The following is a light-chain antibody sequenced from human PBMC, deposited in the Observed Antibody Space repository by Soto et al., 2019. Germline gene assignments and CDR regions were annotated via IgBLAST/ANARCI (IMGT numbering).Light chain of an antibody. Sequence: DIQITQSTSTLPAPVGDRVTIICRASQSISNWLAWYQQKPGTAPQVLIYPASNLQSGVPSRFSGSGSGTDFTLTISSLQSEDFGVYYCQQYDYWWTFGQGTKVDI. V-gene: IGKV1-5*02. CDR2: PAS. CDR1: QSISNW. J-gene: IGKJ1*01. CDR3: QQYDYWWT.